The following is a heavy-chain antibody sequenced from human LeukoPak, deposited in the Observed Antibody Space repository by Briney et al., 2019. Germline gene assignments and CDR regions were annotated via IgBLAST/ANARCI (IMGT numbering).Heavy chain of an antibody. D-gene: IGHD3-10*02. V-gene: IGHV3-7*01. Sequence: PGGSLRLSCAASGFTFRNYWMSWVRQAPGKGLEWVANIRQDGGEIYYVDSVKGRFTISRDNAKNSLFLQMNSLRAEDTAVYYCAELGITMIGGVWGKGTTVTISS. J-gene: IGHJ6*04. CDR1: GFTFRNYW. CDR2: IRQDGGEI. CDR3: AELGITMIGGV.